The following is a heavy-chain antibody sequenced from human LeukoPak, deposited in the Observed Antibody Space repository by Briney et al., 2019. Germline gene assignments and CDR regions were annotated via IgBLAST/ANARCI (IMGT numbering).Heavy chain of an antibody. D-gene: IGHD3-10*01. V-gene: IGHV1-2*02. J-gene: IGHJ3*02. CDR3: AAGRGYYGSGSYYNVDDSFDI. Sequence: ASVKVSCKASGYTFTGYYMHWVRQAPGQGLEWMGWINPNSGGTNYAQKFQGRVTMTRDTSISTAYMELSRLRSDDTAVYYCAAGRGYYGSGSYYNVDDSFDIWGQGTMVTVSS. CDR1: GYTFTGYY. CDR2: INPNSGGT.